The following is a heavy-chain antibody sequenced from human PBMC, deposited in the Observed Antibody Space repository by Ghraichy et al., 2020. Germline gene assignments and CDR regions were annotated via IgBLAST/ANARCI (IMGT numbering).Heavy chain of an antibody. J-gene: IGHJ6*02. CDR2: IYYSGST. CDR3: ARGASSPMNYYYGMDV. Sequence: SETLSLTCTVSGGSVSSGSYYWSWIRQPPGKGLEWIGYIYYSGSTNYNPSLKSRVTISVDTSKNQFSLKLSSVTAADTAVYYCARGASSPMNYYYGMDVWGQGTTVTVSS. CDR1: GGSVSSGSYY. V-gene: IGHV4-61*01.